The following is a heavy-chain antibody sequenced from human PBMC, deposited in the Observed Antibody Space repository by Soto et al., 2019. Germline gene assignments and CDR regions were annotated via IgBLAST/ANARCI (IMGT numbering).Heavy chain of an antibody. D-gene: IGHD6-13*01. V-gene: IGHV3-21*01. CDR2: ISSSSSYI. CDR3: ARDLLVAGAAGQSTPY. CDR1: GFPFSSYS. Sequence: LSLTCAASGFPFSSYSMNWVRQAPGKGLEWVSSISSSSSYIYYADSVKGRFTISRDNAKNSLYLQMNSLRAEDTAVYYCARDLLVAGAAGQSTPYWGQGTLVTVSS. J-gene: IGHJ4*02.